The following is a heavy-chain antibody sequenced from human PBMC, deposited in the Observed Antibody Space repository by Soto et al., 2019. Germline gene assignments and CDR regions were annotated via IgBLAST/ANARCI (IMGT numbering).Heavy chain of an antibody. J-gene: IGHJ4*02. CDR2: IYSSGST. D-gene: IGHD6-13*01. CDR3: ARCLKYSSPDY. V-gene: IGHV4-59*01. CDR1: GGSINYYY. Sequence: TLSLTCTVSGGSINYYYWSWIRQPPGKGLEWIGYIYSSGSTNYNPSLKSRVTISVDTSKNQFSLRLSSVTVADTAVYYCARCLKYSSPDYWGQGTLVTVSS.